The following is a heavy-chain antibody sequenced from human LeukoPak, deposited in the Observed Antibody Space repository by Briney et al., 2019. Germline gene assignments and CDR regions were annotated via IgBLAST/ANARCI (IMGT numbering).Heavy chain of an antibody. J-gene: IGHJ4*02. CDR2: ISAYNGNT. V-gene: IGHV1-18*01. CDR3: ARDTDRSGYSNSFDY. Sequence: ASVKVSCKASGYTFTSYGISWVRQAPGQGLEWMGWISAYNGNTNYAQKLQGRVTMTTDTSTSTAYMELRSLRSDDTAVYYCARDTDRSGYSNSFDYWGQGTLVTVSS. D-gene: IGHD3-22*01. CDR1: GYTFTSYG.